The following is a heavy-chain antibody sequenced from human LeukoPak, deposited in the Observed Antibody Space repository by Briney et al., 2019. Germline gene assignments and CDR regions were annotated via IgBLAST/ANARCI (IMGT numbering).Heavy chain of an antibody. Sequence: SVKVSCKASGGTFSSYAISWVRQAPGQGLEWMGRIIPILGIANYAQKFQGRVTITADKSTSTGYMERSSLRSEDTAVYYCAGVEGRDYYGSMDVWGQGTTVTVSS. CDR2: IIPILGIA. J-gene: IGHJ6*02. V-gene: IGHV1-69*04. CDR1: GGTFSSYA. D-gene: IGHD3-10*01. CDR3: AGVEGRDYYGSMDV.